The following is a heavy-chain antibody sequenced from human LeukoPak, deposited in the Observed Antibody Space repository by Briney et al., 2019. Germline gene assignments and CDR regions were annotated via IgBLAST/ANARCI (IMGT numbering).Heavy chain of an antibody. CDR1: GGTFSSYA. D-gene: IGHD5-12*01. CDR3: ARTLRGYDWSYFDY. CDR2: IIPIFGTA. J-gene: IGHJ4*02. Sequence: SVKVSCKASGGTFSSYAISWVRQAPGQGLEWMGGIIPIFGTANYAQKFQGRVTITADESRSTAYMELSSLRSEDTAVYYCARTLRGYDWSYFDYWGQGTLVTVSS. V-gene: IGHV1-69*13.